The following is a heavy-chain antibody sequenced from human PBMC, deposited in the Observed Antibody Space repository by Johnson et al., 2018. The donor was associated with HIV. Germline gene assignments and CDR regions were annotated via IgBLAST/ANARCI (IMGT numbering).Heavy chain of an antibody. D-gene: IGHD4-17*01. Sequence: QMLLVESGGGVVRPGGSLKLSCAASEFTFSDYYMTWIRQAPGKGLEWVSYISRSGSTIYYADSVKGRFTISRDNAKNSLYLQMNSLGVEDTALYYCARPADYGDYSRDAFDIWGQGTMVTVSS. V-gene: IGHV3-11*01. CDR2: ISRSGSTI. CDR1: EFTFSDYY. J-gene: IGHJ3*02. CDR3: ARPADYGDYSRDAFDI.